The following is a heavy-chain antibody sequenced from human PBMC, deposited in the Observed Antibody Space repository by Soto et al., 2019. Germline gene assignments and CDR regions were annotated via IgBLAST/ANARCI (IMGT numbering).Heavy chain of an antibody. D-gene: IGHD1-26*01. CDR1: SGSISSSTW. V-gene: IGHV4-4*02. CDR3: ARGLITGSHYSGGWHYFDS. Sequence: TSETLSLTCAVSSGSISSSTWWTWVRQPPGKGLEWIGETHHIGNTNYNPSLESRVTISVHTSNSQFSLELSSVTAADTAVYYCARGLITGSHYSGGWHYFDSWGQGTQVTVSS. CDR2: THHIGNT. J-gene: IGHJ4*02.